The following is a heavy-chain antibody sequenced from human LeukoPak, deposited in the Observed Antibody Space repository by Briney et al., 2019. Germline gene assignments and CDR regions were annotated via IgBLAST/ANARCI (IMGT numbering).Heavy chain of an antibody. CDR1: GGSISSYY. CDR3: ASRRAQRAFDI. CDR2: IYYSGST. J-gene: IGHJ3*02. D-gene: IGHD6-25*01. Sequence: SETLSLTCTVSGGSISSYYWSWIRQTPGKGLEWIGYIYYSGSTNYNPSLKSRVTISVDTSKNQFSLKLSSVTAADTAVYYCASRRAQRAFDIWGQGTMVTVSS. V-gene: IGHV4-59*01.